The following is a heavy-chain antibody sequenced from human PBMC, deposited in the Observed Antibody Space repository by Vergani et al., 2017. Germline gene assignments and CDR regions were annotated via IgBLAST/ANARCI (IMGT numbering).Heavy chain of an antibody. CDR3: ATKRYDIFARGWKNWFDR. CDR1: GYTLTELS. J-gene: IGHJ5*02. CDR2: FDPEDGET. D-gene: IGHD3-9*01. V-gene: IGHV1-24*01. Sequence: QVQLVQSGAEVKKPGSSVKVSCKVSGYTLTELSMHWVRQAPGKGLEWMGGFDPEDGETIYAQKFQGRVTMTEDTSTDTAYIELSSLRSEASAVYYCATKRYDIFARGWKNWFDRGGQGTLVTVSS.